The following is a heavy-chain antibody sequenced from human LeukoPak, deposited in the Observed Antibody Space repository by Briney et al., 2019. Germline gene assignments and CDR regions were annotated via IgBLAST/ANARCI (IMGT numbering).Heavy chain of an antibody. CDR1: GFTFSSYA. Sequence: GGSLRLSCAASGFTFSSYAMSWVRQAPGKGLEWVSAISGSGGSTYYADSVKGRFTISRDNSKNTLYLQMNSLRAEDTAVYYCAKMGEGTGYSTPGDYWGQGTLVTVSS. D-gene: IGHD3/OR15-3a*01. CDR2: ISGSGGST. J-gene: IGHJ4*02. CDR3: AKMGEGTGYSTPGDY. V-gene: IGHV3-23*01.